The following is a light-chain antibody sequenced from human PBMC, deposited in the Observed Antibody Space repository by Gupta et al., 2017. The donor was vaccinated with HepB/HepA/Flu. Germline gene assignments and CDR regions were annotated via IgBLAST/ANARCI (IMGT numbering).Light chain of an antibody. Sequence: IVMTQSPATLSVSPGERATLSCRASQSVSSNLAWYQQKPGQAPRLLIYGASTRATGIPARFSGSGSGTEFTLTISSLQSEDFAVYYCQRYNNWPPEKTFGQGTKVEIK. CDR1: QSVSSN. V-gene: IGKV3-15*01. CDR2: GAS. J-gene: IGKJ1*01. CDR3: QRYNNWPPEKT.